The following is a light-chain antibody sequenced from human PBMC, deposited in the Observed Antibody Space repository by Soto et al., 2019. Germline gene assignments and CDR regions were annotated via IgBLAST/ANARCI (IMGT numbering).Light chain of an antibody. CDR3: QQYNKWWP. J-gene: IGKJ1*01. Sequence: EIMMTQSPATLSVSPGERATLSCRATQSVSSSLAWYQQKPGQAPRLLIYGASTRAPGIPARFSGSGSGTEFTLTINSLNSEDFAVYYCQQYNKWWPFGKGTRVDIK. CDR2: GAS. V-gene: IGKV3-15*01. CDR1: QSVSSS.